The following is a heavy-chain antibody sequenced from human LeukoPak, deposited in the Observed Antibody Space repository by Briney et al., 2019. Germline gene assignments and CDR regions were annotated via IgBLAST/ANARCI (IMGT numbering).Heavy chain of an antibody. CDR1: GFTFSSYD. Sequence: GGSLRLSCAASGFTFSSYDMNWVRQAPGKGLEWVSSISTSSSYIYYADSVKGRFTISRDNAKNSLYLQMNSLRAEDTAVYYCAELGITMIGGVWGKGTTVTISS. V-gene: IGHV3-21*01. J-gene: IGHJ6*04. CDR2: ISTSSSYI. D-gene: IGHD3-10*02. CDR3: AELGITMIGGV.